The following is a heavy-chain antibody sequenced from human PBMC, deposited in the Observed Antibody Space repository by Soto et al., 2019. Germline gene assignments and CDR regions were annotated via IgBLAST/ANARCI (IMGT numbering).Heavy chain of an antibody. CDR2: ISAYNGNT. Sequence: QVQLVQPGAEVKKPGASVKVSCKASGYTFTTYGITWVRQAPGQGLEWMGWISAYNGNTNYAQKLQGRVTMTTDTSTSTAYMELRSLRSDDTAVYYCARDDKVVTGTHPVDYWGQGAQVTVSS. CDR1: GYTFTTYG. V-gene: IGHV1-18*04. D-gene: IGHD6-19*01. CDR3: ARDDKVVTGTHPVDY. J-gene: IGHJ4*02.